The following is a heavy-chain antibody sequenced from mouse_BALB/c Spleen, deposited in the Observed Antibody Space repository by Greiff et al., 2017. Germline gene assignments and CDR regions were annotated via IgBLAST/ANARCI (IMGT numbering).Heavy chain of an antibody. J-gene: IGHJ2*01. D-gene: IGHD2-10*01. V-gene: IGHV3-8*02. CDR2: ISYSGST. Sequence: EVKLMESGPSLVKPSQTLSLTCSVTGDSITSGYWNWIRKFPGNKLEYMGYISYSGSTYYNPSLKSRISITRDTSKNQYYLQLNSVTTEDTATYYCARSYYGNYALFDYWGQGTTLTVSS. CDR3: ARSYYGNYALFDY. CDR1: GDSITSGY.